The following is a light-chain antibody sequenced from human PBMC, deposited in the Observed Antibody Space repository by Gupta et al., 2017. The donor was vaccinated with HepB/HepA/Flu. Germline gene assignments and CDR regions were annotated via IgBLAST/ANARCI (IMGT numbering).Light chain of an antibody. CDR1: SSNIGNNI. CDR3: AAWDGRLRGEV. J-gene: IGLJ1*01. Sequence: QSVLLQPPSSCGTRLHLVTISCSGSSSNIGNNIVYWYQQLPATAPKLLIYKNYQRPSGVPDRFSGSKSGTSASLAISGLQSEDEADYYCAAWDGRLRGEVFGTGTKVTVL. V-gene: IGLV1-47*01. CDR2: KNY.